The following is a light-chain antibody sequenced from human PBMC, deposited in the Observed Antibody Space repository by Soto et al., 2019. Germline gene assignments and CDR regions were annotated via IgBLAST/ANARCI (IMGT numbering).Light chain of an antibody. CDR3: QQYGSSIT. Sequence: EIVLTQSPGTLSLSPRERATLSCRASQSFSSSYLAWYQQKPGQAPRLLIYGASSRATGIPDRFSGSGSGTDFTLTISRLGPEDFAVYYCQQYGSSITFGQGTRLEI. V-gene: IGKV3-20*01. CDR2: GAS. CDR1: QSFSSSY. J-gene: IGKJ5*01.